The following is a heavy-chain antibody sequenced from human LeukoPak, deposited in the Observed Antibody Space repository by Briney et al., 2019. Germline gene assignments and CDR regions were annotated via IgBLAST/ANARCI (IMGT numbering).Heavy chain of an antibody. CDR1: GFTFSSYN. Sequence: GGSLRLSCAASGFTFSSYNMNWVRQAPGKGLEWVSYISPSSSRIDYAASVRGRFTISRDNAKSSLYLQMYSLSTDDTAVYYCARMNYVSSGWGAPFDDWGQGTLVTVSS. J-gene: IGHJ4*02. CDR2: ISPSSSRI. V-gene: IGHV3-48*04. D-gene: IGHD1-7*01. CDR3: ARMNYVSSGWGAPFDD.